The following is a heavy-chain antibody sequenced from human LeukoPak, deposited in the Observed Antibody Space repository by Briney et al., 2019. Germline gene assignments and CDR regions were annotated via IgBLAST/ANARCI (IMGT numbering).Heavy chain of an antibody. CDR1: GGSFSGYY. CDR3: AKDSRNAFDI. D-gene: IGHD4-11*01. V-gene: IGHV4-34*01. Sequence: SETLSLTCAVYGGSFSGYYWSWIRQPPGKGLEWIGEINHSGSTNYNPSLMSRVTISVDTSKNQFSLRLSSVTAADTALYYCAKDSRNAFDIWGQGTMVTVSS. CDR2: INHSGST. J-gene: IGHJ3*02.